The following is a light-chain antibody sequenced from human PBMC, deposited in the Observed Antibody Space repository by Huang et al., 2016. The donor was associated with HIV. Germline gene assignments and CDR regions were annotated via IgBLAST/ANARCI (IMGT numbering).Light chain of an antibody. CDR1: QSVSSN. Sequence: EIVMTQSPATLSVSPGERATLSGRASQSVSSNLAWYQQKPGQAPRRLIYGASTRATGIPARCSGSGSGTEFTLTISSLQSEDFAVYYCQQYNNWLFTFGPGTKVDIK. V-gene: IGKV3-15*01. J-gene: IGKJ3*01. CDR2: GAS. CDR3: QQYNNWLFT.